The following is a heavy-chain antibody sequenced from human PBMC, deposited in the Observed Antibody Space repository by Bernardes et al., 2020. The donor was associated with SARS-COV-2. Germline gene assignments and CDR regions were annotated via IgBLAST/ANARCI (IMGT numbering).Heavy chain of an antibody. D-gene: IGHD4-17*01. V-gene: IGHV3-33*01. Sequence: SLRLSCAASGFTFRDYTMHWVRQAPGKGLEWVAVIWHDGSREYYVDSVKGRFAISRDNSNNTLYLQMNNLSVEDTALYRCATEDGEWLESWGQGTLVTVSS. J-gene: IGHJ5*01. CDR2: IWHDGSRE. CDR1: GFTFRDYT. CDR3: ATEDGEWLES.